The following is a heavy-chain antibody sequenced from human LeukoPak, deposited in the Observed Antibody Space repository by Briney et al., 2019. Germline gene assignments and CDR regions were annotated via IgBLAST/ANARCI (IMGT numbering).Heavy chain of an antibody. D-gene: IGHD4-17*01. Sequence: PGGSLRLSCAASGSTFSSYSMNWVRQAPGKGLEWVSSISSSSSYIYYADSVKGRFTISRDNAKNSLYLQMNSLRAEDTAVYYCARDRANGDYSSFDYWGQGTLVTVSS. J-gene: IGHJ4*02. CDR2: ISSSSSYI. CDR3: ARDRANGDYSSFDY. CDR1: GSTFSSYS. V-gene: IGHV3-21*01.